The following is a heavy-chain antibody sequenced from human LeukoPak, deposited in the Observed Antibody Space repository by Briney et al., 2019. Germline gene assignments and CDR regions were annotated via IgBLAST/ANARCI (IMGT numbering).Heavy chain of an antibody. J-gene: IGHJ4*02. CDR1: GYSFSTNW. Sequence: GESLKISCKGSGYSFSTNWIGWVRQMPGKGLEWMGIIYPGDSDTRYSPSFQGQVTISADKSINTAYLQWSSLKASDSAMYYCARQGGDLTDYWGQGTLVTVSS. V-gene: IGHV5-51*01. D-gene: IGHD1-26*01. CDR2: IYPGDSDT. CDR3: ARQGGDLTDY.